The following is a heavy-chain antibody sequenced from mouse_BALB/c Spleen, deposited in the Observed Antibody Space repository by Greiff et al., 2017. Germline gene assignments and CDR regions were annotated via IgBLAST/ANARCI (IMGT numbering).Heavy chain of an antibody. CDR3: ARDYGSNAMDY. V-gene: IGHV5-6-3*01. D-gene: IGHD1-1*01. CDR2: INSNGGST. J-gene: IGHJ4*01. Sequence: EVQVVESGGGLVQPGGSLKLSCAASGFTFSSYGMSWVRQTPDKRLELVATINSNGGSTYYPDSVKGRFTISRDNAKNTLYLQMSSLKSEDTAMYYCARDYGSNAMDYWGQGTSVTVSS. CDR1: GFTFSSYG.